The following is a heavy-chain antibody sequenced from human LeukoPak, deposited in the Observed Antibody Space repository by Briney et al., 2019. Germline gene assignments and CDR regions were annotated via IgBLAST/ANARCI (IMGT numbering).Heavy chain of an antibody. D-gene: IGHD3-22*01. CDR1: GYTFSHFN. V-gene: IGHV1-46*03. J-gene: IGHJ4*02. CDR3: GRSTGYYYPIFDY. CDR2: IDPSVGST. Sequence: AAVKVSCKTPGYTFSHFNMHWLRQAPGQGPEWMGIIDPSVGSTRYAQKFQGRVNMTRDMSTSTVYMELSGVNSEDTAVYYCGRSTGYYYPIFDYWGQGTLVTVSS.